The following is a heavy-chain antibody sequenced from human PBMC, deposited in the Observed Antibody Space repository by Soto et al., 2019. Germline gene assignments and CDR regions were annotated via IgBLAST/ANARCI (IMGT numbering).Heavy chain of an antibody. D-gene: IGHD2-15*01. CDR1: SGSISSSSYY. Sequence: SETLSLTCTVSSGSISSSSYYWGWIRQPPGKGLEWIGSIYYSGSTYYNPSLKSRVTISVDTSKNQFSLKLSSVTAADTAVYYCASEIIVVVVAATSEAGFDYWGQGTLVTVSS. CDR2: IYYSGST. V-gene: IGHV4-39*01. J-gene: IGHJ4*02. CDR3: ASEIIVVVVAATSEAGFDY.